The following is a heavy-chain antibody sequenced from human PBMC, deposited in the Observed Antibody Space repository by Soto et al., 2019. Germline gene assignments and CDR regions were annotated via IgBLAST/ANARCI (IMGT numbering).Heavy chain of an antibody. Sequence: QVQLQESGPGLVKPSQTLSLTCTVSGGSISSGGYYWSWIRQHPGKGLEWFGYIYYSGSTYYNPSLKGRVTISVDTSKNQFSLKLSSVTAADTAVYYCARGEPEWDRTADAFDIWGQGTMVTVSS. D-gene: IGHD1-26*01. J-gene: IGHJ3*02. CDR2: IYYSGST. CDR3: ARGEPEWDRTADAFDI. CDR1: GGSISSGGYY. V-gene: IGHV4-31*03.